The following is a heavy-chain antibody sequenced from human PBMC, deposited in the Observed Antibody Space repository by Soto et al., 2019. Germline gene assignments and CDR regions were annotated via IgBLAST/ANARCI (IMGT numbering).Heavy chain of an antibody. D-gene: IGHD2-8*01. J-gene: IGHJ3*02. V-gene: IGHV3-23*01. CDR3: AKDFIANNGVWEAFDM. CDR1: GFSFSAYA. CDR2: LVGNGGDR. Sequence: EVQLLESGGGLVQPGGSLRLSCAASGFSFSAYAMNWVRQAPGKGLQWVSGLVGNGGDRKYADSVRGRFTVSRDNSKNTLYLQMNNLRDEDTAVYYCAKDFIANNGVWEAFDMWGRGTEVTVSS.